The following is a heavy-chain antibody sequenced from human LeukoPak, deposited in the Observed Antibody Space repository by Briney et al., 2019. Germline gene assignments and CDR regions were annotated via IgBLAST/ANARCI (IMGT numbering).Heavy chain of an antibody. CDR2: ISNGGGTT. CDR1: GFTFGRYG. D-gene: IGHD6-6*01. Sequence: GGSLRLSCAASGFTFGRYGMSWIRQAPGKGLEWVSDISNGGGTTYYADSVKGRFTISRDNSKNTLYLQMNSLRAEDTAVYYCAKAPYSSSSVGDYWGQGTLVTVSS. J-gene: IGHJ4*02. V-gene: IGHV3-23*01. CDR3: AKAPYSSSSVGDY.